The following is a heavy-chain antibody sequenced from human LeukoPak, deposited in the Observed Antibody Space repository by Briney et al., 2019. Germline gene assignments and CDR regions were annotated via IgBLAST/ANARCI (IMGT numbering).Heavy chain of an antibody. CDR2: IYSDGST. Sequence: GGSLRFSCAASGFTVSGNHMTWVRQAPGEGLEWVSLIYSDGSTYYADSVKGRFTISRDNSKNTLYLQMNSLRAEDTAVYYCARDADYWGQGTLVTVSS. CDR1: GFTVSGNH. V-gene: IGHV3-66*01. J-gene: IGHJ4*02. CDR3: ARDADY.